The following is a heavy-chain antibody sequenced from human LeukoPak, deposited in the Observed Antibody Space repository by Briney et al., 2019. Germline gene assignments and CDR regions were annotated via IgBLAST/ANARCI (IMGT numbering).Heavy chain of an antibody. Sequence: GASVKVSCKASGYTFTSYGISWVRQAPGQGLEWMGWISAYNGNTNYAQKLQGRVTMTTDTSTSTAYMELSSLRSEDTAVYYCARDGPHGCSSTSCYQNFDYWGQGTLVTVSS. V-gene: IGHV1-18*01. CDR1: GYTFTSYG. J-gene: IGHJ4*02. CDR3: ARDGPHGCSSTSCYQNFDY. CDR2: ISAYNGNT. D-gene: IGHD2-2*01.